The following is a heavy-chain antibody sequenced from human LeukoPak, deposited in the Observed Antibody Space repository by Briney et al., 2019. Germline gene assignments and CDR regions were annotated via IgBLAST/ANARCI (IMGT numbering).Heavy chain of an antibody. CDR2: IAWDTVTI. V-gene: IGHV3-48*04. CDR1: EFTFSGYS. Sequence: GGSLRLSCVASEFTFSGYSMNWVRQAPGRGLEWVSYIAWDTVTIYYADSVTGRFTISRDNSRNTLYLQMNSLRGDDTAVYYCAKDVGKWESLHFFDYWGQGTLVTVSS. CDR3: AKDVGKWESLHFFDY. D-gene: IGHD1-26*01. J-gene: IGHJ4*02.